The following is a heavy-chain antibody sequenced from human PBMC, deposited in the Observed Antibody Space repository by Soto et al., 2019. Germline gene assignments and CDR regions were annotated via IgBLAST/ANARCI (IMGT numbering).Heavy chain of an antibody. CDR2: ISAYNGNT. J-gene: IGHJ5*02. Sequence: QVQLVQSGAEVKKPGASVKVSCKASGYTFTSYGISWVRQAPGQGLEWMGWISAYNGNTNYAQKLLGRVTMTTDTSTSTAYMELRSLRSDDTAVYYCARDSTITIFGVVRNNGFDPWGQGTLVTVSS. CDR1: GYTFTSYG. V-gene: IGHV1-18*01. CDR3: ARDSTITIFGVVRNNGFDP. D-gene: IGHD3-3*01.